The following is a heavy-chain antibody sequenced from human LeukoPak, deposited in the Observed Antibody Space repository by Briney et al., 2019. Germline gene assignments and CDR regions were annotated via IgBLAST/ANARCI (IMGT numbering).Heavy chain of an antibody. D-gene: IGHD5-18*01. J-gene: IGHJ4*02. CDR3: ASRPVDTAMALYYFDY. V-gene: IGHV4-61*01. CDR1: GGSVSSGSYY. Sequence: SETLSLTCTVSGGSVSSGSYYWSWIRQPPGKGLEWIGYIYYSGSTNYNPSLKSRVTISVDTSKNQFSLKLSSVTAADTAVYYCASRPVDTAMALYYFDYWGQGTLVTVSS. CDR2: IYYSGST.